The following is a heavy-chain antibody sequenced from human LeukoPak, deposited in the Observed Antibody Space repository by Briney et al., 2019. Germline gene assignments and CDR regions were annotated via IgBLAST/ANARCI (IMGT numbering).Heavy chain of an antibody. CDR2: IWYDGSNS. J-gene: IGHJ4*02. CDR1: GFTFSSYG. V-gene: IGHV3-33*01. CDR3: ARDGAFWSGYPYYFDY. D-gene: IGHD3-3*01. Sequence: SGGSLRLSCAASGFTFSSYGMHWVRQAPGKGLVWVAVIWYDGSNSYYADSVMGRFTISRDNSKNTLYVQMNSLRAEDTAVYYCARDGAFWSGYPYYFDYWGQGTLVTVSS.